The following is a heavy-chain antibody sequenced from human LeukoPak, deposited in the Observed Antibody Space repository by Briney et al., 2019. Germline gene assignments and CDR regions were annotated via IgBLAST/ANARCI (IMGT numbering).Heavy chain of an antibody. CDR1: GFTLSVYY. V-gene: IGHV3-11*03. Sequence: GGSLRLSCEASGFTLSVYYMSWFRQAPGKGLEWIGYISSTGSYTTYADSVRGRFTISRDNAKSLLFLQMNNLRVEDTAVYYCARKLGGSQCGGDCFFDHWGQGTLVAVPS. D-gene: IGHD2-21*02. CDR2: ISSTGSYT. CDR3: ARKLGGSQCGGDCFFDH. J-gene: IGHJ4*02.